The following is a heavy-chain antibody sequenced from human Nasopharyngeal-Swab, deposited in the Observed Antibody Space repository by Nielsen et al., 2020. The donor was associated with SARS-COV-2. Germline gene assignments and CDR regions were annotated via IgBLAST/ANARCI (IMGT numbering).Heavy chain of an antibody. D-gene: IGHD2-15*01. CDR2: ISSSSSYI. V-gene: IGHV3-21*01. CDR1: GFTFSSYS. Sequence: ETLSLTCAASGFTFSSYSMNWVRQAPGKGLEWVSSISSSSSYIYYADSVKGRFTISRDNAKNSLYLQMNSLRAEDTAVYYCARGRGYCSGGSCYSGGTDYYYGMDVWGQGTTVTVSS. J-gene: IGHJ6*02. CDR3: ARGRGYCSGGSCYSGGTDYYYGMDV.